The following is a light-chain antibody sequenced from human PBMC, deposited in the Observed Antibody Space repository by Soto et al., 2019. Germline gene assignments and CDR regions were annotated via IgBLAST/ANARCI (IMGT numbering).Light chain of an antibody. V-gene: IGKV3-15*01. CDR3: QPYNNSWT. Sequence: DIVMTQSPATLSVSPGERATLSCRASQSVRSNLAWYKQKPGQAPRLLIYGASTRATGIPARFSGSRSGTEFTLTIRSLQSEDFAFDDCQPYNNSWTFGQGTKVDIK. CDR1: QSVRSN. J-gene: IGKJ1*01. CDR2: GAS.